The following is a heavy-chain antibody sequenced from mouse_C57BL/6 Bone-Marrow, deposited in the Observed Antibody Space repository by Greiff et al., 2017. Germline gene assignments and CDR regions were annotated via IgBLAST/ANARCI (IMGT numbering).Heavy chain of an antibody. CDR2: IDPETGGT. CDR3: TRWDSALDY. J-gene: IGHJ2*01. V-gene: IGHV1-15*01. CDR1: GYTFTDYE. D-gene: IGHD3-3*01. Sequence: SGAELVRPGASVTLSCKASGYTFTDYEMHWVKETPVYGLEWIGAIDPETGGTAYNQKFKGKAILTADKSSSTAFMELRSPTSDYSAVYYCTRWDSALDYWGQGTTLTVSA.